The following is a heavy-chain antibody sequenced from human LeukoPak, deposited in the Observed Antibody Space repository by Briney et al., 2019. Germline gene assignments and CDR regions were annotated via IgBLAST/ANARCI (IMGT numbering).Heavy chain of an antibody. CDR2: ISWNSGSI. Sequence: GGSLRLSCAASGFTFDDYAMHWVRQAPGKGLEWVSGISWNSGSIGYADSVKGRFTISRDNAKNSLYLQMNSLRSEDTAVYYCARRDGYNYDYWGQGTLVTVSS. CDR1: GFTFDDYA. D-gene: IGHD5-24*01. V-gene: IGHV3-9*01. J-gene: IGHJ4*02. CDR3: ARRDGYNYDY.